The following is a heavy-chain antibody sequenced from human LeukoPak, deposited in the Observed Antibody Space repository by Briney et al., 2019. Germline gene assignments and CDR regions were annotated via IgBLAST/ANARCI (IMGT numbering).Heavy chain of an antibody. CDR1: GFTFSNYA. CDR3: ARVTRGYYFDY. D-gene: IGHD4-11*01. J-gene: IGHJ4*02. CDR2: ISYDGSNK. Sequence: GGSLRLSCAASGFTFSNYAMHWVRQAPGKGLEWVALISYDGSNKYYADSVKGRFTISRDNSKNTLYLQMNSLRAEDTAVYYCARVTRGYYFDYWGQGTLVTVSS. V-gene: IGHV3-30*14.